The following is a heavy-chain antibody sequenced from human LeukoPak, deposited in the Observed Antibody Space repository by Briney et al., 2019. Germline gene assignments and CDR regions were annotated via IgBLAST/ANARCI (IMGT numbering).Heavy chain of an antibody. J-gene: IGHJ4*02. CDR3: ARLSQEMLLY. Sequence: PSEPLSLTCILCIGSISSSSDYWGWICQPPGKGLEWIWRSYHNVRTNYNPSLKRRVTILVDMSKDQFSLMLTSVTAADTAGYYCARLSQEMLLYWGEGTLVTVSS. CDR1: IGSISSSSDY. D-gene: IGHD2-15*01. CDR2: SYHNVRT. V-gene: IGHV4-39*01.